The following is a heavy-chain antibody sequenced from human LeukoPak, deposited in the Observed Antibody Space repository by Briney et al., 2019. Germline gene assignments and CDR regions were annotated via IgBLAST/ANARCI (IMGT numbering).Heavy chain of an antibody. CDR1: GGSIITYY. CDR3: ERGAIGSGTTPFDA. V-gene: IGHV4-59*01. CDR2: IYYAGNT. J-gene: IGHJ5*02. D-gene: IGHD2-15*01. Sequence: SETLSLTCTISGGSIITYYWSWIRQPPGKGLEWIGYIYYAGNTIHNPSLNSRVTISVDTSKNQFSLKLTSLTAADTAVYYCERGAIGSGTTPFDAWSQGTLVTVSS.